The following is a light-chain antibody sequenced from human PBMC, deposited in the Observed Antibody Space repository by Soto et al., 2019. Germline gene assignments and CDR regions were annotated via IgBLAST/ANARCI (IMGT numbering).Light chain of an antibody. CDR2: EDS. CDR3: QVWDKKNNRYV. J-gene: IGLJ1*01. CDR1: NIESQS. V-gene: IGLV3-21*02. Sequence: SYELTQPPSVSVAPGQTARITCGGNNIESQSVHWYQQKSGQAPVLVVYEDSDRPSGIPERFSGSNSGSAATLTISRVEAGDEADYYCQVWDKKNNRYVFGTGTKVTVL.